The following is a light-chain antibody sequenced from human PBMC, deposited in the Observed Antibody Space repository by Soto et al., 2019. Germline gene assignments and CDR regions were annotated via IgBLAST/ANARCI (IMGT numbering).Light chain of an antibody. Sequence: VGMTQTKGSLQVTRGQRTSNTCRSNQSLVHSDGIAYFSWFQQRPGRSPRRLIYKVSNRDSGVPARFSGSGSGTDFALKICRLEAEDVVLYYCMLGTHLLITFADGALLEVK. CDR3: MLGTHLLIT. CDR2: KVS. CDR1: QSLVHSDGIAY. V-gene: IGKV2-30*02. J-gene: IGKJ5*01.